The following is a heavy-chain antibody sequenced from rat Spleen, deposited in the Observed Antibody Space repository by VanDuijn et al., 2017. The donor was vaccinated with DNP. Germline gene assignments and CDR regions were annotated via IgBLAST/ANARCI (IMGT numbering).Heavy chain of an antibody. CDR1: GFSFSDYD. CDR2: MSPTSRSS. CDR3: ATQDYYDGMDA. D-gene: IGHD1-12*01. J-gene: IGHJ4*01. V-gene: IGHV5-25*01. Sequence: EVQLVESGGGLVQPGRSLKLSCAASGFSFSDYDMAWVRQAPTKGLEWVACMSPTSRSSYYRDSVKGRFTVSRDDAKSILYLQMDSLRSEDTATYYCATQDYYDGMDAWGQGTSVTVSS.